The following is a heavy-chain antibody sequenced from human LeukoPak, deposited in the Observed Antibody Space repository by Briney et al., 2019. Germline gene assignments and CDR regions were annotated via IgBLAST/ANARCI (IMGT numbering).Heavy chain of an antibody. V-gene: IGHV3-23*01. CDR3: AKGPTRDYDYWYYSDY. J-gene: IGHJ4*02. Sequence: GGSLRLSCAASGLSFSSFAMSWVRQGPARGLEWVSSIRGNGETFYADSVKGRFTLSSDSSRNTVYFQLNSLRAEDTAIYYCAKGPTRDYDYWYYSDYWGQGTLVTVSS. D-gene: IGHD5-12*01. CDR2: IRGNGET. CDR1: GLSFSSFA.